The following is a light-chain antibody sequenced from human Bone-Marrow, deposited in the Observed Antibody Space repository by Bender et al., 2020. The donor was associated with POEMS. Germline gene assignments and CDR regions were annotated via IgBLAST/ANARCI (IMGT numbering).Light chain of an antibody. CDR1: NLGDRY. CDR2: HDV. CDR3: QAWDNSILV. V-gene: IGLV3-1*01. Sequence: SYELTQPPSVSVSPGQTATITCSGDNLGDRYACWYQHKAGQSPLLVIYHDVNRPSGIPQRFSGSKSGNTATLTITGTQAMDEADYYCQAWDNSILVFGGGTKLTVL. J-gene: IGLJ3*02.